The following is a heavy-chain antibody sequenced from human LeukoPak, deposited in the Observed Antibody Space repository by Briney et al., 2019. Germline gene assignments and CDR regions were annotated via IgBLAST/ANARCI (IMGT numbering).Heavy chain of an antibody. CDR1: GGTFISYA. Sequence: SVKVSCKASGGTFISYAISWVRQAPGQGLEWMGRIIPIFGTANYAQKFQGRVTITTDESKSTAYMELSSLRSEDTAVYYCATLRRSHYDFWSGPMDVWGKRTTVTVSS. J-gene: IGHJ6*03. V-gene: IGHV1-69*05. CDR2: IIPIFGTA. CDR3: ATLRRSHYDFWSGPMDV. D-gene: IGHD3-3*01.